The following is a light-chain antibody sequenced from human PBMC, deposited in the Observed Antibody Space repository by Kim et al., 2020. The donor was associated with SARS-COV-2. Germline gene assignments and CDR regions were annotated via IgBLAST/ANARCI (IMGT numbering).Light chain of an antibody. CDR1: QSISSW. V-gene: IGKV1-5*03. CDR3: QQYDSYSCT. CDR2: NAS. J-gene: IGKJ1*01. Sequence: PSVGDRVTITCRASQSISSWLAWYQQKPGKAPKLLIYNASSLESGVPSRFSGSGSGTEFTLTISSLQPDDFAIYYWQQYDSYSCTFGQGTKVDIK.